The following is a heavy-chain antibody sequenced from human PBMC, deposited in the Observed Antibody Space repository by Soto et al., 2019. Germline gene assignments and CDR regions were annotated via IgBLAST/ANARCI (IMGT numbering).Heavy chain of an antibody. CDR1: GFTFSRYW. CDR2: INSDGSST. CDR3: ARDLPAAEDY. V-gene: IGHV3-74*01. D-gene: IGHD6-25*01. Sequence: EVQLVASGGGLVQPVGSLRLSCAASGFTFSRYWMHWVRQAPGKGLVWVSHINSDGSSTNYADSVKGRFTISRDNAKNTLYLQVNSLRAEDTAVYYCARDLPAAEDYWGQGTLVTVSS. J-gene: IGHJ4*02.